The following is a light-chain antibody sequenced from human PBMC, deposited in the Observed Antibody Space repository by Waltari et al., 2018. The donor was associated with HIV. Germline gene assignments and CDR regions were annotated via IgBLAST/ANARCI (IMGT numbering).Light chain of an antibody. J-gene: IGLJ3*02. CDR2: DVN. V-gene: IGLV2-14*03. CDR3: SSYSSTTGHVV. Sequence: QSGLAQPASVSGSLGQTIAIFCTGSTADIPGDHRVSWYQQDTGKPPKLLIYDVNQRPSGISDRFSGSRSGNTASLTISGLLTDDESEYFCSSYSSTTGHVVFGGGTKVTV. CDR1: TADIPGDHR.